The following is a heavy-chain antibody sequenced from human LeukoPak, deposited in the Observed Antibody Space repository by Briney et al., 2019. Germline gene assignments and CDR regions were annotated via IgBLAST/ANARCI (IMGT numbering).Heavy chain of an antibody. CDR2: IDWDDDK. J-gene: IGHJ4*02. V-gene: IGHV2-70*11. CDR3: ARIVRYYDSSGHYYYFDY. D-gene: IGHD3-22*01. Sequence: SGPALVKPTQSLTLTCTFSGFSLSTSGMCVSWIRQPPGKALEWLARIDWDDDKYYSTSLKTRLTISKDTSKNQVVLTMTNMDPVDTATYYCARIVRYYDSSGHYYYFDYWGQGTLVTVSS. CDR1: GFSLSTSGMC.